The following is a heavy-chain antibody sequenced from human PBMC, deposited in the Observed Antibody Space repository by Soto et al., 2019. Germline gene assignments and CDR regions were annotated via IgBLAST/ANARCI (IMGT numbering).Heavy chain of an antibody. CDR3: ARIGSWALNFDY. CDR2: MWDDGSNK. J-gene: IGHJ4*02. CDR1: GFTFSSYH. Sequence: QVQLVESGGGVVQPGRSLRLSCAASGFTFSSYHMHWVRQAPGKGLEWVAVMWDDGSNKFYADSVKGRFTISRDNAKNTLYLQMNSLRVEDTAVYYCARIGSWALNFDYWGQGTLVTASS. D-gene: IGHD6-13*01. V-gene: IGHV3-33*01.